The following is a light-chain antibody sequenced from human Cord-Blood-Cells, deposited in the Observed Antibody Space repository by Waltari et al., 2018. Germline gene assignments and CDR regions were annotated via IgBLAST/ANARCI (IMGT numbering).Light chain of an antibody. V-gene: IGKV1-39*01. CDR2: AAS. J-gene: IGKJ4*01. Sequence: DIQMTQSPSSLSASVGDRATITCRASQSISSHLNWYQQKPGKAPKLLIYAASSLQSGVPSRFSGSGSGTDFTLTISSLQPEDFATCYCQQSYSTPLTFGGGTKVEIK. CDR3: QQSYSTPLT. CDR1: QSISSH.